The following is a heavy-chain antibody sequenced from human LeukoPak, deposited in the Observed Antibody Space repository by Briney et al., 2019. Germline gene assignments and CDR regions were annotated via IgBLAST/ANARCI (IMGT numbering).Heavy chain of an antibody. Sequence: GGSLRLSCAASGFTFDDYAMHWVRQAPGKGLEWVPGISWNSGSIGYADSVKGRFTISRDNAKNSLYLQMNSLRAEDTALYYCAKGAYVWGSYEEPDYWGQGTLVTVSS. J-gene: IGHJ4*02. D-gene: IGHD3-16*01. CDR2: ISWNSGSI. CDR3: AKGAYVWGSYEEPDY. V-gene: IGHV3-9*01. CDR1: GFTFDDYA.